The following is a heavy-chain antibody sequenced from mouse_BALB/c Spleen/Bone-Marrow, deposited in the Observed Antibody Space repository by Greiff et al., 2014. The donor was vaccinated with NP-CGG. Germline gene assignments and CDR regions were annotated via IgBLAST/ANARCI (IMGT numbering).Heavy chain of an antibody. Sequence: EVQLQQSGGGLVQPGGSLKLSCAASGFDFSRYWMSWVRQAPGKGLEWIGEINPDSSTINYTPSLKDKFIISRDNAKNTLYLQMGKVRSEDTALYYCARLGYYGTFAYWGQGTLVTVSA. J-gene: IGHJ3*01. CDR2: INPDSSTI. V-gene: IGHV4-1*02. D-gene: IGHD1-1*01. CDR1: GFDFSRYW. CDR3: ARLGYYGTFAY.